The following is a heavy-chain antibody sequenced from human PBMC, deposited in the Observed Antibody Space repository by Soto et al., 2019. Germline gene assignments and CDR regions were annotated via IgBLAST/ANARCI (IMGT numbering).Heavy chain of an antibody. CDR2: ISGSGGST. V-gene: IGHV3-23*01. CDR1: GFTFISYA. CDR3: AKSGFLEWPYYYYYMDV. Sequence: AGGSLRLSCAASGFTFISYAMSWVRQAPGKGLEWVSAISGSGGSTYYADSVKGRFTISRDNSKNTLYLQMNSLRAEDTAVYYCAKSGFLEWPYYYYYMDVWGKGTTLTVSS. D-gene: IGHD3-3*01. J-gene: IGHJ6*03.